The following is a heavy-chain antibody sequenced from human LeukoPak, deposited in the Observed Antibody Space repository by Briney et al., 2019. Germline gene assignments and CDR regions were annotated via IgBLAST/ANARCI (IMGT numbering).Heavy chain of an antibody. CDR3: ARGQRYFDWSSTPFDY. CDR1: GFTFSTYW. D-gene: IGHD3-9*01. CDR2: ISSSGSTI. V-gene: IGHV3-48*04. J-gene: IGHJ4*02. Sequence: GGSLRLSCTASGFTFSTYWMSWVRQAPGKGLEWVSYISSSGSTIYYADSVKGRFTISRDNAKNSLYLQMNSLRAEDTAVYYCARGQRYFDWSSTPFDYWGQGTLVTVSS.